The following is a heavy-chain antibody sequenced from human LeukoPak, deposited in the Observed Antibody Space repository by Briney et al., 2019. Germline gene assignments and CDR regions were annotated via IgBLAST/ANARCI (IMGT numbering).Heavy chain of an antibody. Sequence: GGSLRLSCAASGFTFSSYTMSWVRQAPGKGLEWVAAISGSGDSTSYADSGKVRVTISKANSNNTLHLQMHRHGPTAAAAYSCATQWELDYWGQGTLVTVSS. D-gene: IGHD1-26*01. CDR1: GFTFSSYT. CDR3: ATQWELDY. CDR2: ISGSGDST. V-gene: IGHV3-23*01. J-gene: IGHJ4*02.